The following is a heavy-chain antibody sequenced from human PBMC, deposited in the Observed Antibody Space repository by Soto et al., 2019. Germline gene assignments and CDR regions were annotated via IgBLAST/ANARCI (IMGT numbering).Heavy chain of an antibody. D-gene: IGHD2-15*01. CDR1: GFTFSSYA. CDR2: ISGSGGST. Sequence: GGSLRLSCAASGFTFSSYAMSWVRQAPGKGLEWVSAISGSGGSTYYADSVKGRFTISRDSSKNTLYLQMNSLRAEDTAVYYCAKEALGYCSGGSCYGYWGQGTMVTVSS. CDR3: AKEALGYCSGGSCYGY. J-gene: IGHJ3*01. V-gene: IGHV3-23*01.